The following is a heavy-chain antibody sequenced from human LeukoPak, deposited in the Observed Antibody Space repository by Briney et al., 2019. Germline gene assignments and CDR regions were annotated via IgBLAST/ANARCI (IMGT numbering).Heavy chain of an antibody. CDR2: INPNSGGT. V-gene: IGHV1-2*02. CDR1: GYTFTDYY. J-gene: IGHJ6*03. D-gene: IGHD1-1*01. Sequence: ASVKVSCKASGYTFTDYYMHWVRQAPGQGLEWMGWINPNSGGTNYAQKFQGRVTMTRDTSISTAYMELSSLRSDDTAVYYCARTTTLNYYYYMDVWGKGTTVTVSS. CDR3: ARTTTLNYYYYMDV.